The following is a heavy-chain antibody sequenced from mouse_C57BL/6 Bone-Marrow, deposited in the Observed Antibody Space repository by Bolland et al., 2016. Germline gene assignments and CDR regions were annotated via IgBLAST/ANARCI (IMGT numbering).Heavy chain of an antibody. J-gene: IGHJ3*01. CDR3: ARSQLGPWFAY. Sequence: FPGSGSTYYNEKFKGKAILTVDKSSSTAYMLLSSLTSEDSAVYFCARSQLGPWFAYWGQGTLV. V-gene: IGHV1-75*01. D-gene: IGHD3-1*01. CDR2: FPGSGST.